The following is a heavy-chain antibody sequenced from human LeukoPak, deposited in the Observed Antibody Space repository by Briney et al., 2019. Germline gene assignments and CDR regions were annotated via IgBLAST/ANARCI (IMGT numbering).Heavy chain of an antibody. CDR1: GYTFTVYY. Sequence: GASVKVSCKASGYTFTVYYMHWVRQAPGQGLEWMGRIDPNSGGTKYAQKLQGRVTMTTDTSTSTAYMELRSLRSDDTAVYYCARAGDRVTRRKYDYWGQGTLVTVPS. J-gene: IGHJ4*02. D-gene: IGHD4-17*01. CDR3: ARAGDRVTRRKYDY. CDR2: IDPNSGGT. V-gene: IGHV1-2*06.